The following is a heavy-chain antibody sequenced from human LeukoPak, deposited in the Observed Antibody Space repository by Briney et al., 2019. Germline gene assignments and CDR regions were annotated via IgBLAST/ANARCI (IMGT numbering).Heavy chain of an antibody. Sequence: SETLSLTCTVSGGSISSYYWSWIRQPPGKGLEWIGYIYYSGSTNYNPSLKSRVTISVDTSKNQFSLKLSSVTAADTAVYYCARHTPRLCGDSYYFDYWGQGTLVTVSS. CDR2: IYYSGST. CDR1: GGSISSYY. D-gene: IGHD2-21*01. V-gene: IGHV4-59*08. CDR3: ARHTPRLCGDSYYFDY. J-gene: IGHJ4*02.